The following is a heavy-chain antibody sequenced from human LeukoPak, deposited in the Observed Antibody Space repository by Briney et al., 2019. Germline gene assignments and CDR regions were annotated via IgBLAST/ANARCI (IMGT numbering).Heavy chain of an antibody. J-gene: IGHJ6*02. CDR3: ARQGHKLTLVDYYGMDV. Sequence: PSETLSLTCTVSGGSMRNYYWSWVRQPPGKGLEWIGYIYYSGTTNYSPSLKSRVSMSVDTSKNQFSLKLTSVTAADTALYYCARQGHKLTLVDYYGMDVWGQGTTVTVSS. V-gene: IGHV4-59*08. D-gene: IGHD1-26*01. CDR1: GGSMRNYY. CDR2: IYYSGTT.